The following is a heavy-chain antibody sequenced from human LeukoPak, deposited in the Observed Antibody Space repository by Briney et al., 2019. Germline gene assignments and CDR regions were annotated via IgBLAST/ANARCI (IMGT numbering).Heavy chain of an antibody. J-gene: IGHJ1*01. Sequence: ASVKVSCKASGYTFTSYGISWVRQAPGQGLEWMGWISGYNGNTNYAQKLQGRVTMTTDTSTSTAYMELRSLRSDDTAVYYCARDGYQPLDVTYFQHWGWGTLVTVSS. CDR1: GYTFTSYG. V-gene: IGHV1-18*01. CDR2: ISGYNGNT. CDR3: ARDGYQPLDVTYFQH. D-gene: IGHD2-2*01.